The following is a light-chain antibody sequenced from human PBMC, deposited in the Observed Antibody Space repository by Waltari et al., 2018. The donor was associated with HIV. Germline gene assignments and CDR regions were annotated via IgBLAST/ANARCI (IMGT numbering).Light chain of an antibody. CDR1: QAISDS. J-gene: IGKJ2*01. V-gene: IGKV1-NL1*01. CDR2: GAS. Sequence: DIQMAQSPSSLSASVGDRVTVICRASQAISDSLAWYQQKPGQAPKLLLSGASTLESGVPSRFSGGGSGTDYTLTISSLQPEDSATYHCQQYYTLPYTFGQGTKLEIK. CDR3: QQYYTLPYT.